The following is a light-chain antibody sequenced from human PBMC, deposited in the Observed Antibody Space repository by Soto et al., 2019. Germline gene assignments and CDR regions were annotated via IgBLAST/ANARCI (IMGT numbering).Light chain of an antibody. CDR3: SSYTTSSSYV. Sequence: LTQPASVSGSPGQSITISCTGTSSDVGGFNYVSWYQQHPGKAPKLLIFDVYSRPSGISNRFSGSKSGNTASLTISGLQAEDEADYYCSSYTTSSSYVFGAGTKVTVL. CDR1: SSDVGGFNY. V-gene: IGLV2-14*01. J-gene: IGLJ1*01. CDR2: DVY.